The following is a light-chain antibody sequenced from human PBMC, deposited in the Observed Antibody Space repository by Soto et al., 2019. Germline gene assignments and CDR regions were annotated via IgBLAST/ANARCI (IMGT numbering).Light chain of an antibody. CDR2: DAS. CDR3: QQRINWPLT. CDR1: QSVTTF. J-gene: IGKJ4*01. Sequence: EIVLTQSPVTLSLSTGERATLSCRASQSVTTFLAWYQQKPGQAPRLLIYDASKRATGIPARFSGSGSGTDFTLTISSREPEDFAVYYCQQRINWPLTFGGGTKVEIK. V-gene: IGKV3-11*01.